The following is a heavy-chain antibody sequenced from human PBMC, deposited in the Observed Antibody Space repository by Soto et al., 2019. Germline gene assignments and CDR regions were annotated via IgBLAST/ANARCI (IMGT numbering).Heavy chain of an antibody. CDR3: ARAGWIFGVVEHYYYYMDV. CDR2: ISSSSSTI. D-gene: IGHD3-3*01. V-gene: IGHV3-48*01. Sequence: GGSLRLSCAASGFTFSSYSMNWVRQAPGKGLEWVSYISSSSSTIYYADSVKGRFTISRDNAKNSLYLQMNSLRAEDTAVYYCARAGWIFGVVEHYYYYMDVWGKGTTVTVSS. CDR1: GFTFSSYS. J-gene: IGHJ6*03.